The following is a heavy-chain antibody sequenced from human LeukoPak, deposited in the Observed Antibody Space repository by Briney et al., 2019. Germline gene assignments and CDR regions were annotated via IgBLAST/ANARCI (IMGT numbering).Heavy chain of an antibody. CDR2: IRYDGSNK. D-gene: IGHD6-13*01. V-gene: IGHV3-30*02. J-gene: IGHJ4*02. CDR1: GFTFSSYG. Sequence: PGGFLRLSCAASGFTFSSYGMHWVRQAPGKWLEWVAFIRYDGSNKYYADSVRGRFTISRDNSKNTLYLQMNSLRAEDTAVYYCAKENYSSRWHADYWGQGTLVTVSS. CDR3: AKENYSSRWHADY.